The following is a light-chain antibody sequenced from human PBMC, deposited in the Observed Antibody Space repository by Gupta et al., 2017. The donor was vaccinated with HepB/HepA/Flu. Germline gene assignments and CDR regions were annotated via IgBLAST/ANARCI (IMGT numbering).Light chain of an antibody. V-gene: IGKV4-1*01. CDR1: QSVFNNSNSKNN. CDR2: WAS. J-gene: IGKJ1*01. CDR3: QQEDSTPVA. Sequence: DILMTQSPDSLAVSLGERATINCKSSQSVFNNSNSKNNLAWYQQKGGQPPKLFFYWASTRESGVPDRFSVSGSGTDFTLTISSLQAADVAIYYCQQEDSTPVAFGQGTKVEIK.